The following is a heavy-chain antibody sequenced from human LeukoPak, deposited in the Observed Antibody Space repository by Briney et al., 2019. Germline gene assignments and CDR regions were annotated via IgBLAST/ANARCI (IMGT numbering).Heavy chain of an antibody. V-gene: IGHV4-39*01. CDR2: IYYSGSP. CDR3: AGAPYGMDV. CDR1: GGSISSSSYY. Sequence: PSETLSLTCSVSGGSISSSSYYWGWIRQPPGKGLEWIVNIYYSGSPYYSPSLKSRVTISVDTSKNQFSLKLSSVTAADTAVYYCAGAPYGMDVWGQGTTVTVSS. J-gene: IGHJ6*02.